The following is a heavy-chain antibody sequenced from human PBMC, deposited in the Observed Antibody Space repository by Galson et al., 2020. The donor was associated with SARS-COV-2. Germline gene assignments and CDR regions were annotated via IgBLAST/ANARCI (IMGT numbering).Heavy chain of an antibody. J-gene: IGHJ6*02. CDR1: GGSISSSSYY. Sequence: SETLSLTCTVSGGSISSSSYYWGWIRQPPGKGLEWIGSIYYSGSTYYNPSLKSRVTISVDTSKNQFSLKLSSVTAADTAVYYCARHPTYYDLAGVDYYYGMDVWGQGTTVTVSS. D-gene: IGHD3-3*01. V-gene: IGHV4-39*01. CDR2: IYYSGST. CDR3: ARHPTYYDLAGVDYYYGMDV.